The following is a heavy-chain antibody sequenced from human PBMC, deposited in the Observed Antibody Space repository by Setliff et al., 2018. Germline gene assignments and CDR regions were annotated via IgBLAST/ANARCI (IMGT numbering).Heavy chain of an antibody. J-gene: IGHJ6*03. CDR1: GYTFTNYY. V-gene: IGHV1-69*05. Sequence: SVKVSCKASGYTFTNYYIHWVRQAPGQGLEWMGGTIPSFGSTNYAQKFQDRVTIITDESTSTAYMELSSLRTEDTAVYYCAREGVDTRSSTDYRYYMDVWGKGTTVTVSS. CDR3: AREGVDTRSSTDYRYYMDV. CDR2: TIPSFGST. D-gene: IGHD5-18*01.